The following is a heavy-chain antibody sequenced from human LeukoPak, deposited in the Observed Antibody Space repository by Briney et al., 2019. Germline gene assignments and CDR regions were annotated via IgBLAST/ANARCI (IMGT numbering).Heavy chain of an antibody. V-gene: IGHV1-2*02. Sequence: ASVKVSCKASGYTFTGYDMHWVRQAPGQGLEWMGWINPNSGGTNYAQKFQGRVTMTRDTSISTAYMELSRLRSDDTAVYYCARDGRSGVVAYMAWVYYYYYMDVWGKGTTVTVSS. CDR3: ARDGRSGVVAYMAWVYYYYYMDV. CDR1: GYTFTGYD. D-gene: IGHD2-15*01. CDR2: INPNSGGT. J-gene: IGHJ6*03.